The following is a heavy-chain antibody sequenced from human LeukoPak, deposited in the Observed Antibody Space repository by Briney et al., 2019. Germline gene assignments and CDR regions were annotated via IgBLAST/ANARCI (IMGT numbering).Heavy chain of an antibody. CDR1: GFILDDYG. Sequence: PGGSLRLSCAASGFILDDYGMSWVRQAPGKGLEWVSGINWNGDSTVYGDSVKGRFTISRDNGKNSLYLRMKSLRAEDTALYYCARDPGAAARRPEYFQHWGQGTLVTVSS. CDR3: ARDPGAAARRPEYFQH. J-gene: IGHJ1*01. D-gene: IGHD6-25*01. CDR2: INWNGDST. V-gene: IGHV3-20*04.